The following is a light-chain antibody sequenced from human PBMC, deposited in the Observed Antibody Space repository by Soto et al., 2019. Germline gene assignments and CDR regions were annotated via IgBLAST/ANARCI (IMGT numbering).Light chain of an antibody. CDR3: QQYNTYSLT. CDR1: QSINNW. Sequence: PSTLSASVGDRVTSPCRASQSINNWLAWYQQKPGKAPKLLIYDASSLESGVPSRFSGSGSGTEFTLTISSLQPDDFATYFCQQYNTYSLTFGGGTKVDIK. V-gene: IGKV1-5*01. J-gene: IGKJ4*01. CDR2: DAS.